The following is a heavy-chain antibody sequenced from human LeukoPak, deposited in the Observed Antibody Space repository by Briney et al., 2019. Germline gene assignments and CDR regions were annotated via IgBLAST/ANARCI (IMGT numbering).Heavy chain of an antibody. D-gene: IGHD3-22*01. CDR1: GFTFGDYA. CDR2: ISSSGSTI. J-gene: IGHJ4*02. Sequence: GGSLRLSCTASGFTFGDYAMSWFRQAPGKGLEWVSYISSSGSTIYYADSVKGRFTISRDNAKNSLYLQMNSLRAEDTAMYYCASRGSGYYFDYWGQGTLVTVSS. V-gene: IGHV3-11*01. CDR3: ASRGSGYYFDY.